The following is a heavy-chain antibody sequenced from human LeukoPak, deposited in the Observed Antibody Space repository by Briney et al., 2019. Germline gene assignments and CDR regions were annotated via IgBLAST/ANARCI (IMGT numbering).Heavy chain of an antibody. V-gene: IGHV1-46*01. CDR3: ARDESTSILWW. CDR2: INPSGGST. J-gene: IGHJ1*01. Sequence: ASVKVSCKASGYTFINYYMHWVRQAPGQGLEWMGIINPSGGSTSYAQKFQGRVTMTRDTSTSTVYMELSSLRSEDTAVYHCARDESTSILWWWGQGTLVTGSS. CDR1: GYTFINYY. D-gene: IGHD2-21*01.